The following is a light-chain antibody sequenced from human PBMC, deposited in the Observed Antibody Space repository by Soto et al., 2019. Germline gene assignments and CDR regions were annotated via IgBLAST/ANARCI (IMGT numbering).Light chain of an antibody. Sequence: DIVMTQTPLSLSVTPGQPASISCKSSQSLLHSDGKTYLYWYLQKPGQSPQILIYEVSNRFPGVPDRFSGSGLGIDFTLKISRVEAEDVGVYYCMQSIQLPLTFGQGTKVEIK. CDR3: MQSIQLPLT. CDR2: EVS. J-gene: IGKJ1*01. CDR1: QSLLHSDGKTY. V-gene: IGKV2D-29*02.